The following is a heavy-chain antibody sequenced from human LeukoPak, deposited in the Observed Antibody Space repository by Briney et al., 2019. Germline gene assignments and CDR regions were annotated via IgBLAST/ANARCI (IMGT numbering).Heavy chain of an antibody. D-gene: IGHD4-17*01. CDR1: GFTFSSYA. J-gene: IGHJ4*02. CDR2: ISGSGGST. Sequence: GGSLRLSCAASGFTFSSYAMSWVRQAPGKGLEWVSAISGSGGSTYYADSVKGRFTISRDNSKNMLYLQMNSLRAEDTAVYYCAKTRGGYYGDYVGDYWGQGTLVTVSS. V-gene: IGHV3-23*01. CDR3: AKTRGGYYGDYVGDY.